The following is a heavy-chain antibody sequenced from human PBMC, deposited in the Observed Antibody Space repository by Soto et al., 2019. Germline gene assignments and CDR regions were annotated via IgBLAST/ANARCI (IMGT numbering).Heavy chain of an antibody. Sequence: QVQLVQSGAEVKKPGASVKVSCKASGYTFTSYYMHWVRQAPGQGLEWMGIINPSGGSTSYAQKFQGRVTMTKDTSTSKVYSDLSSLRSEDTAVYYCARDNCNDHFLVDYWGQGTLVTVSS. J-gene: IGHJ4*02. V-gene: IGHV1-46*01. CDR3: ARDNCNDHFLVDY. D-gene: IGHD1-20*01. CDR1: GYTFTSYY. CDR2: INPSGGST.